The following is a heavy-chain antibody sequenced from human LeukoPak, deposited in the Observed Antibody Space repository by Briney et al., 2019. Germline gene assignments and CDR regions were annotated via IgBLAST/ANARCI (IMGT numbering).Heavy chain of an antibody. Sequence: ASVKVSCKASGYTFTSYAMNWVRQAPGQGLEWMGWINTNTGNPTYAQGFTGRFVFSLDTSVSTAYLQISSLKAEDTAVYYCARGLGGTLKKWIPQRGYSYGRTLNYYYYYYMDVWGKGTTVTVSS. V-gene: IGHV7-4-1*02. CDR1: GYTFTSYA. CDR2: INTNTGNP. CDR3: ARGLGGTLKKWIPQRGYSYGRTLNYYYYYYMDV. J-gene: IGHJ6*03. D-gene: IGHD5-18*01.